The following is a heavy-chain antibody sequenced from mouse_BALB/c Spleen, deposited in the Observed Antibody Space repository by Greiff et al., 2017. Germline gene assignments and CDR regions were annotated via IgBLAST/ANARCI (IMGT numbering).Heavy chain of an antibody. J-gene: IGHJ4*01. V-gene: IGHV5-6*01. CDR3: ARGRPHYAMDY. CDR1: GFTFSSYG. Sequence: EVKVVESGGDLVKPGGSLKLSCAASGFTFSSYGMSWVRQTPDKRLEWVATISSGGSYTYYPDSVKGRFTISRDNAKNTLYLQMSSLKSEDTAMYYCARGRPHYAMDYWGQGTSVTVSS. CDR2: ISSGGSYT.